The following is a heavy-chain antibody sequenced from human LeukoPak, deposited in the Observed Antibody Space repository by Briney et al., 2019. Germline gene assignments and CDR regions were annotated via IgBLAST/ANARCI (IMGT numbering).Heavy chain of an antibody. D-gene: IGHD4-17*01. CDR1: GFTFSGHA. CDR3: ARGAYGDYDY. J-gene: IGHJ4*02. V-gene: IGHV3-23*01. CDR2: ISGGGGSV. Sequence: GGSLRLSCAASGFTFSGHAMNWVRQAPGKGLEWVSGISGGGGSVYYADSVEGRFTISRYNSKNALFLQMNSLRAEDTAVYYCARGAYGDYDYWGQGTLVTVSS.